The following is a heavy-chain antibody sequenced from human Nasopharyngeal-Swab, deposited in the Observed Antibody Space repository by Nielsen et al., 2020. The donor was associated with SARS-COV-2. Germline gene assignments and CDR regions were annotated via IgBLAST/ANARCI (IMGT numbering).Heavy chain of an antibody. CDR1: GLTFSSYA. D-gene: IGHD3-3*01. CDR3: AKSPLGIFGVVISFDY. Sequence: GESLKISCAASGLTFSSYAMSWVRQAPGKGLEWVSAISGSGGSTYYADSVKGRFTISRDNSKNTLYLQMNSLRAEDTAVYYCAKSPLGIFGVVISFDYWGQGTLVTVSS. J-gene: IGHJ4*02. CDR2: ISGSGGST. V-gene: IGHV3-23*01.